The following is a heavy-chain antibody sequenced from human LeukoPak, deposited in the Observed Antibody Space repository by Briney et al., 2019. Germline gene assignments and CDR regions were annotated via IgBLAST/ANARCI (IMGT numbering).Heavy chain of an antibody. CDR2: INPSGGST. D-gene: IGHD2-15*01. V-gene: IGHV1-46*01. Sequence: ASVKVSCKASGYTFTSYYTHWVRQAPGQGLEWMGIINPSGGSTSYAQKFQGRVTMTRDTSTSTVYMELSSLRSEDTAVYYCARTEGTDCSGGSCYFRYWGQGTLVTVSS. CDR3: ARTEGTDCSGGSCYFRY. CDR1: GYTFTSYY. J-gene: IGHJ4*02.